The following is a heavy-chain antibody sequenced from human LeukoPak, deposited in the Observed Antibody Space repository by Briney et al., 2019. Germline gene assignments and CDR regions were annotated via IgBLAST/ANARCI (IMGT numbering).Heavy chain of an antibody. CDR3: ARAHRKVVPAATPLGY. J-gene: IGHJ4*02. V-gene: IGHV1-2*02. CDR2: INPNSGGT. D-gene: IGHD2-2*01. CDR1: GYTFTGYY. Sequence: ASVKVSCKASGYTFTGYYMHWVRQAPGQGLEWMGWINPNSGGTNYAQKFQGRVTMTRDTSISTAYMELSSLRSEDTAVYYCARAHRKVVPAATPLGYWGQGTLVTVSS.